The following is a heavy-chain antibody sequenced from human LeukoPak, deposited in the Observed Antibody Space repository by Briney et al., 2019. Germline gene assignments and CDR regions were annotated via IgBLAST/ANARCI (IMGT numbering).Heavy chain of an antibody. CDR3: ARDLEAANTYYFDY. J-gene: IGHJ4*02. V-gene: IGHV3-66*01. Sequence: GSLRLSCAASGFTVSSNYMSWVRQAPGKGLEWVSVIYSGGSAFYPGSVKGRFIVSRDNSKNTLYLQMNSLRAEDTAVYYCARDLEAANTYYFDYWGQGTMVTV. D-gene: IGHD6-13*01. CDR1: GFTVSSNY. CDR2: IYSGGSA.